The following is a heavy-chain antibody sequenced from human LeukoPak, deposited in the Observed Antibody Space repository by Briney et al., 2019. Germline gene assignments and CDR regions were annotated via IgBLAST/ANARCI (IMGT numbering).Heavy chain of an antibody. CDR2: ISYDGSNK. CDR1: GFTFSSYA. Sequence: GGSLRLSCAASGFTFSSYAMHWVRQAPGKGLEWVAVISYDGSNKYYADSVKGRFTISRDNSKNTPYLQMNSLRAEDTAVYYCARDLGPQVATIRPFNGYYYGMDVWGQGTTVTVSS. J-gene: IGHJ6*02. V-gene: IGHV3-30-3*01. CDR3: ARDLGPQVATIRPFNGYYYGMDV. D-gene: IGHD5-12*01.